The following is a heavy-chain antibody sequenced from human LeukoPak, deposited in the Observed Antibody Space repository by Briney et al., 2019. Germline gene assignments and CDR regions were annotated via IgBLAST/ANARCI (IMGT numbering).Heavy chain of an antibody. CDR1: GFTFSSYS. J-gene: IGHJ4*02. D-gene: IGHD2-15*01. CDR3: ARGSDSGAHFDY. V-gene: IGHV3-21*01. CDR2: ISSSSSYI. Sequence: PGGSLRLSCAASGFTFSSYSMNWVRQAPGKGLEWVSSISSSSSYIYYADSVKGRFTISRDNAKNSLYLQMNSLRAEDTAVYNCARGSDSGAHFDYWGQGTLVTVSS.